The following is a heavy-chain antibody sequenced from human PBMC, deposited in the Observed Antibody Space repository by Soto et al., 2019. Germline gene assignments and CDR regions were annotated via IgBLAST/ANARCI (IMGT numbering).Heavy chain of an antibody. J-gene: IGHJ2*01. D-gene: IGHD3-22*01. CDR1: GGSFSGYY. CDR2: INHSGST. V-gene: IGHV4-34*01. Sequence: QVQLQQWGAGLLKPSETLSLTCAVYGGSFSGYYWSWIRQPPGKGLEWIGEINHSGSTNYNPSLKSRVTISVDTSKNQFSVKLSSVTDADTAVYYCARVHDSSGYYRGHRYFDLWGRGTLVTVSS. CDR3: ARVHDSSGYYRGHRYFDL.